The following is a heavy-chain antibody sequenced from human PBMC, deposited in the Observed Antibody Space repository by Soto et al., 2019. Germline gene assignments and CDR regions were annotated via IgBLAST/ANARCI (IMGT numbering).Heavy chain of an antibody. D-gene: IGHD3-16*02. V-gene: IGHV3-23*01. Sequence: GGSLRLSCAASGFTFSNSAMTWVRQALGKGPEWVSSIGRTNNTHYADSVKGRFAISRDNSQNTLYLQMNSLTAEDSAVYFCAKVDAYSYRTDHWGQGTLVTVSS. CDR3: AKVDAYSYRTDH. CDR1: GFTFSNSA. CDR2: IGRTNNT. J-gene: IGHJ4*02.